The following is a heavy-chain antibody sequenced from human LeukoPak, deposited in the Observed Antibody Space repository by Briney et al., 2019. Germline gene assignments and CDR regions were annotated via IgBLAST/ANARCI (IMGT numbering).Heavy chain of an antibody. D-gene: IGHD3-10*02. Sequence: GGSLRLSCAASGFTFTDHSMNWVRQAPGKGLEWVSYISSSGSTIYYADSVKGRFTISRDNAKNSLYLQMNSLRAEDTAVYYCAELGITMIGGVWGKGPTVTISS. CDR3: AELGITMIGGV. CDR1: GFTFTDHS. J-gene: IGHJ6*04. CDR2: ISSSGSTI. V-gene: IGHV3-48*04.